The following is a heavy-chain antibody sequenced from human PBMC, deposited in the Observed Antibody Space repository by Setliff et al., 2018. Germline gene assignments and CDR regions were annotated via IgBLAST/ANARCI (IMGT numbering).Heavy chain of an antibody. J-gene: IGHJ4*02. CDR2: INQSGTT. D-gene: IGHD1-1*01. Sequence: SETLSLTCTVSGDSISNSNYYWGWIRQPPGKGLEWIGEINQSGTTNYNPPLKGRATISVDNSKNQFSLNLNSVTVADTAVYFCARGVRTGHLDSWGQGTLVTVS. CDR1: GDSISNSNYY. V-gene: IGHV4-39*07. CDR3: ARGVRTGHLDS.